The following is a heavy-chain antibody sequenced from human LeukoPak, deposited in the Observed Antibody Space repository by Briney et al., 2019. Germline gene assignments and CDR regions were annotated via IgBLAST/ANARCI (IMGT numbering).Heavy chain of an antibody. CDR3: ARIVYSSGGEGHAFDI. V-gene: IGHV1-8*01. Sequence: ASVKVSCKASGYTFTSYDINWMRQATGQGLEWMGWMNPNSGNTGYAQNFQGRVTMSRNISISTAYMELSSLRSEDTAVYYCARIVYSSGGEGHAFDIWGQGTMVTVSS. D-gene: IGHD6-19*01. J-gene: IGHJ3*02. CDR1: GYTFTSYD. CDR2: MNPNSGNT.